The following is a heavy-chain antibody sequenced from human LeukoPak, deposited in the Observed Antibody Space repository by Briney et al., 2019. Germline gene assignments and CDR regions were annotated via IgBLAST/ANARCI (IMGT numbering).Heavy chain of an antibody. CDR3: ARDCTNGVCVKQFDY. J-gene: IGHJ4*02. CDR1: GFTFSSYE. CDR2: ISSSGSTI. Sequence: PGRSLRLSCAASGFTFSSYEMNWVRQAPGKGLEWVSYISSSGSTIYYADSVKGRFTISRDNAKNSLYLQMNSLRAEDTAVYYCARDCTNGVCVKQFDYWGQGTLVTVSS. D-gene: IGHD2-8*01. V-gene: IGHV3-48*03.